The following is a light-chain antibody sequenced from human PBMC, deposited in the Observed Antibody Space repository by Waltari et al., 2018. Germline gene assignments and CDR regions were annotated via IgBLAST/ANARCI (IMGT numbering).Light chain of an antibody. CDR3: QQYYSSRYT. J-gene: IGKJ2*01. CDR2: WSS. V-gene: IGKV4-1*01. Sequence: DIVMTQSPDSLAVSLGERATINCKSSQSVFSSNNNKNYLGWYQKRPGQPPKMIMYWSSTRESGVPDRFSVSGSGTDFTLTITNLQAEDVAVYYCQQYYSSRYTFGQGTKLEIK. CDR1: QSVFSSNNNKNY.